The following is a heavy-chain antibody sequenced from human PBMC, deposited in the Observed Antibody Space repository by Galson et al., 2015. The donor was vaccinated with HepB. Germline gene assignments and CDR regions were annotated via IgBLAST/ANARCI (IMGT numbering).Heavy chain of an antibody. J-gene: IGHJ4*02. V-gene: IGHV3-30*04. D-gene: IGHD5-24*01. CDR3: ARTHGYNFDY. Sequence: SLRLSCAASGFTFSSYAMHWVRQAPGKGLEWVAVISYDGSNKYYADSVKGRFTISRDNSKNTLYLQMNSLRAEDTAVYYCARTHGYNFDYWGQGTLVTVSS. CDR2: ISYDGSNK. CDR1: GFTFSSYA.